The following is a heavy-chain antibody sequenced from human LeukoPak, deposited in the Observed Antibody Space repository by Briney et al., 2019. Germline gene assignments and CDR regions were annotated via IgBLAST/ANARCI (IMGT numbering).Heavy chain of an antibody. CDR3: AKASWGGVTTTYFDS. CDR2: ISYDGSNK. CDR1: EFSFSTYG. V-gene: IGHV3-30*18. Sequence: PGRSLRLSCAASEFSFSTYGLHWVRQAPGEGLEWVAVISYDGSNKYYADSVKGRFTISRDNSKNTLYLQVNSLRAEDTAIYYCAKASWGGVTTTYFDSWGQGTLVTVSS. J-gene: IGHJ4*02. D-gene: IGHD3-16*01.